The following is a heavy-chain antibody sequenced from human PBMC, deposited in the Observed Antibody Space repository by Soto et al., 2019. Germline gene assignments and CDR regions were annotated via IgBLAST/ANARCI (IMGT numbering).Heavy chain of an antibody. D-gene: IGHD1-26*01. V-gene: IGHV3-23*01. Sequence: GGSLRLSCAASGFTFTSYAMSWVRQAPGKGLEWVSAISGSGGTTYYADSVKGRFTISRDNSKNTLYLQMNSLRAEDTALYYCAKDQYSGSPGKPDYWGQGTMVTVSS. CDR1: GFTFTSYA. CDR3: AKDQYSGSPGKPDY. J-gene: IGHJ4*02. CDR2: ISGSGGTT.